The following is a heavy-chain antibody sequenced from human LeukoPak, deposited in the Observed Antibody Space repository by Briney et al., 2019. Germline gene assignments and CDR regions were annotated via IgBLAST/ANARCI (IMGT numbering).Heavy chain of an antibody. CDR3: ARDGVRYYDSSGSLTFDI. V-gene: IGHV4-34*01. CDR1: GGSFSGYY. CDR2: INHSGST. D-gene: IGHD3-22*01. Sequence: SETLSLTCAVYGGSFSGYYWSWIHQPPGKGLEWIGEINHSGSTNYNPPLKSRVTISVDKSKNQFSLKLSSVTAADTAVYYCARDGVRYYDSSGSLTFDIWGQGTMVTVSS. J-gene: IGHJ3*02.